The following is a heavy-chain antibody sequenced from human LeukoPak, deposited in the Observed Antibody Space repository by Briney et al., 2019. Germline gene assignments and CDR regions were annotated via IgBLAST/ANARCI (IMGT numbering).Heavy chain of an antibody. J-gene: IGHJ4*02. D-gene: IGHD7-27*01. CDR1: GFTFSSYS. Sequence: GGSLRLSRAASGFTFSSYSMNWVRQAPGKGLEWVSSISSSSSYIYYADSVKGRFTISRDNAKNSLYLQMNSLRAEDTAVYYCARDQTGYFDYWGQGTLVTVCS. V-gene: IGHV3-21*01. CDR3: ARDQTGYFDY. CDR2: ISSSSSYI.